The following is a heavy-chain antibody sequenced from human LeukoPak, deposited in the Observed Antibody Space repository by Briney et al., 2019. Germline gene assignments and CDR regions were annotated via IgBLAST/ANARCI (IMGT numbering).Heavy chain of an antibody. CDR2: IRSQAYGGTI. CDR1: GFTFGHYA. CDR3: ARGGDFGVPAPLGIDAFDI. D-gene: IGHD2-2*01. J-gene: IGHJ3*02. V-gene: IGHV3-49*04. Sequence: GGSLRLSCTGPGFTFGHYALAWVRQAPGKGLEWLGFIRSQAYGGTIEYAASVKGRFSISRDNSKSIADLQINSLKTEDTAVYYCARGGDFGVPAPLGIDAFDIWGQGTMVTVSS.